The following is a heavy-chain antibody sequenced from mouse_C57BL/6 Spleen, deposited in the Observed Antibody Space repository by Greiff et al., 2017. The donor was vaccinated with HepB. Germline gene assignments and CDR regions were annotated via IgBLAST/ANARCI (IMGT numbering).Heavy chain of an antibody. CDR1: GFTFSSYA. V-gene: IGHV5-4*01. CDR2: ISDGGSYT. Sequence: EVKLVESGGGLVKPGGSLKLSCAASGFTFSSYAMSWVRQTPEKRLEWVATISDGGSYTYYPDNVKGRFTISRDNAKNNLYLQMSHLKSEDTAMYYCARDVFFAYWGQGTLVTVSA. CDR3: ARDVFFAY. J-gene: IGHJ3*01.